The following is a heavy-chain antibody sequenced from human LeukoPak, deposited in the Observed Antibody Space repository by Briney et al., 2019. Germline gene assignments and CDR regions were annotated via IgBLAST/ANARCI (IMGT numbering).Heavy chain of an antibody. CDR1: GFTFSSYD. CDR2: INNDGSST. CDR3: ARDGPSYYYDSSGYGDFDY. V-gene: IGHV3-74*01. J-gene: IGHJ4*02. Sequence: GGSLRLSCAASGFTFSSYDMHWVRQAPGKGLVWVSRINNDGSSTSYADSVKGRFTISRDNAKNSLYLQMNSLRAEDTAVYYCARDGPSYYYDSSGYGDFDYWGQGTLVTVSS. D-gene: IGHD3-22*01.